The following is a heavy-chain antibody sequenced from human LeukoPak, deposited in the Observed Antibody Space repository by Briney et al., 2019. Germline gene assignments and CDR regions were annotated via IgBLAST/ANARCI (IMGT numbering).Heavy chain of an antibody. CDR3: ARHSLDAFDI. CDR2: INQDGSGK. CDR1: GFIFSTHW. D-gene: IGHD5-18*01. V-gene: IGHV3-7*01. Sequence: GGSLRLSCAASGFIFSTHWMTWVRQAPGRGLEWVANINQDGSGKYYVDSMKGRFIISRDNAENSLYLQMNSLRAEDTAVYYCARHSLDAFDIWGQGTVVTVPS. J-gene: IGHJ3*02.